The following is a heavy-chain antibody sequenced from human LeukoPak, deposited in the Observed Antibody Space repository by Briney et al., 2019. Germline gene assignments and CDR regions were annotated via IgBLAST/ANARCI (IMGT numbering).Heavy chain of an antibody. D-gene: IGHD2-8*01. CDR1: GFIFSDYY. CDR2: ISGSGSAI. V-gene: IGHV3-11*04. CDR3: ARDLGNCSNGVCYADF. J-gene: IGHJ4*02. Sequence: GGSLRLSCAGSGFIFSDYYTTWIRQAPGKGLEWVSHISGSGSAIYYADSVRGRSTISRDNAKNSLYLQMNDLRAEDTAVYYCARDLGNCSNGVCYADFWGQGTLVTVSS.